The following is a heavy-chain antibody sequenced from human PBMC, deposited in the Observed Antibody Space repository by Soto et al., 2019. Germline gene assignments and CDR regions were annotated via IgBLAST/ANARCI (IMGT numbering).Heavy chain of an antibody. J-gene: IGHJ4*01. CDR1: RFSFSGEW. V-gene: IGHV3-7*03. CDR3: VKRPPGYILGDV. D-gene: IGHD3-10*01. Sequence: PXGCLRLSSAASRFSFSGEWMTWVRQAPGKGLEWVANINHDGSVKQYGGCVKGRFTISRDNAKNSLYLQIDSLRAEDTALYYCVKRPPGYILGDVWGQGTLVTVSS. CDR2: INHDGSVK.